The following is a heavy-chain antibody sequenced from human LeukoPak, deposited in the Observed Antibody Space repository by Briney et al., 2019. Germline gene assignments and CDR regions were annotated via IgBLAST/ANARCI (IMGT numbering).Heavy chain of an antibody. Sequence: ASVKVSRKASGYTFTSYYMHWVRQAPGQGLEWMGIINPSGGSTSYAQKFQGRVTMTTDTSTSTAYMELRSLRSDDTAVYYCAREGDIYGHYSYYYMDVWGKGTTVTVSS. V-gene: IGHV1-46*01. D-gene: IGHD5-18*01. CDR2: INPSGGST. CDR3: AREGDIYGHYSYYYMDV. J-gene: IGHJ6*03. CDR1: GYTFTSYY.